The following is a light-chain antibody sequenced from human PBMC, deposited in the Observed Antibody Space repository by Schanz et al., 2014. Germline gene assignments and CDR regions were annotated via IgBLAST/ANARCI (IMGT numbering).Light chain of an antibody. CDR2: DVS. CDR1: SSDVGGYNY. J-gene: IGLJ3*02. Sequence: QSVLTQPASVSGSPGQSITISCTGTSSDVGGYNYVSWYQQHPGKAPKLMIYDVSNRPSGVSNRFSGSKSGNAASLTISGLQAEDEGDYYCGSYSTTNSLGVFGGGTKLTVL. V-gene: IGLV2-14*01. CDR3: GSYSTTNSLGV.